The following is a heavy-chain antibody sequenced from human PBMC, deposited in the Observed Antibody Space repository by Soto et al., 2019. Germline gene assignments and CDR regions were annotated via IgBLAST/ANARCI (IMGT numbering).Heavy chain of an antibody. V-gene: IGHV1-46*03. CDR2: INPSGGST. Sequence: GASVKVSCKASGYTFTSYYMHWVRQAPGQGLEWMGIINPSGGSTSYAQKFQGRVTMTRDTSTSTVYMELSSLRSEDTAVYYCAILGTLGSGSYPHFDYWGQGTLVTVPS. CDR1: GYTFTSYY. J-gene: IGHJ4*02. CDR3: AILGTLGSGSYPHFDY. D-gene: IGHD3-10*02.